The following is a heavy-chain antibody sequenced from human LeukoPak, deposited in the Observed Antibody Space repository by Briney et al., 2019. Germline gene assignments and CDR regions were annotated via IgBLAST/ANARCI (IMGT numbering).Heavy chain of an antibody. D-gene: IGHD1-7*01. Sequence: SETLSLTCTVSGGSISSYYWSWIRQPPGKGLEWIGYIYFSGSTNYNPSLKSRVTISVDTSKNQFSLKMSSVTAADTAVYYCARARITGTTDWFDPWGQGTLVTVSS. CDR2: IYFSGST. CDR3: ARARITGTTDWFDP. CDR1: GGSISSYY. J-gene: IGHJ5*02. V-gene: IGHV4-59*12.